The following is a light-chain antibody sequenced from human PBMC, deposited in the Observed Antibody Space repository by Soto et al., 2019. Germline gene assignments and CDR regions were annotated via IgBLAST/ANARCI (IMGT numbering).Light chain of an antibody. J-gene: IGKJ4*01. CDR1: QDITDY. CDR2: DAS. CDR3: QQSEALVLS. Sequence: DIQMTQSPSSLSASVGDRVTISCQASQDITDYLNWYQQKPGKAPRLLIYDASNLETGVPSRFSGSGSGTDFTFTISSLQPEDIVTYYCQQSEALVLSFGGGTKVEIK. V-gene: IGKV1-33*01.